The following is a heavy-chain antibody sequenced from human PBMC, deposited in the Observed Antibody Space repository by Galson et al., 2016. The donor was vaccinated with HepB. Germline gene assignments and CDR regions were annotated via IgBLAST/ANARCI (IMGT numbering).Heavy chain of an antibody. CDR3: VRDRRPGRTVPGTIV. CDR2: IFHTGTT. Sequence: SETLSLTCTVSGASISSDNWWTWVRQSPGKGLQWIGQIFHTGTTNYNPSLKSRVIMSVDKSKNHLSLNSTSVTAADTAVYYCVRDRRPGRTVPGTIVWGQGTLVTVSS. CDR1: GASISSDNW. D-gene: IGHD6-19*01. V-gene: IGHV4-4*02. J-gene: IGHJ4*02.